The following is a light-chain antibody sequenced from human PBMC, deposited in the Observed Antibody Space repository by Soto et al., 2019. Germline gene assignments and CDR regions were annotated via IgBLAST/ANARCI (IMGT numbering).Light chain of an antibody. J-gene: IGKJ1*01. CDR2: AAS. V-gene: IGKV1-39*01. CDR3: QQSYSNPWT. CDR1: QSISSY. Sequence: DIQVTQSPSSLSTSVGDRVTITCRASQSISSYLNWYQQKPGKAPKLLIYAASSLQSGVPSRFSGSGSGTDFTLTISSLQPEDFATYYCQQSYSNPWTFGQGTKVEIK.